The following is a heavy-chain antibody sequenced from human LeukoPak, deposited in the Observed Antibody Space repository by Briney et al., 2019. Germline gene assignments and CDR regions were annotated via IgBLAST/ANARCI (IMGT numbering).Heavy chain of an antibody. Sequence: GGSLRLTCAASGFTFSSYAMSWVRQAPGKGLEWVSAISGSGGSTYYADSVKGRFTISRDNSKNTLYLQMNSLRAEDTAVYYCANLNPRGCYFDYWGQGTLVTVSS. J-gene: IGHJ4*02. D-gene: IGHD3-10*01. CDR3: ANLNPRGCYFDY. CDR1: GFTFSSYA. CDR2: ISGSGGST. V-gene: IGHV3-23*01.